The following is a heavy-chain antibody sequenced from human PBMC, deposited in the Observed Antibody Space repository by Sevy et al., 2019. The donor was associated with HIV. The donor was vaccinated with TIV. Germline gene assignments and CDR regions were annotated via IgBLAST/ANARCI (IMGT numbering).Heavy chain of an antibody. Sequence: GGSLRLSCAASGFTFSSYGMHWVRQAPGKGLEWVAFIRYDGSNKYYADSVKGRFTISRDNSKNTLYLQMNSLRAEDTAVYYCAKDLHIVATHAYWFDHWGQGTLVTVSS. D-gene: IGHD5-12*01. CDR1: GFTFSSYG. CDR2: IRYDGSNK. V-gene: IGHV3-30*02. J-gene: IGHJ5*02. CDR3: AKDLHIVATHAYWFDH.